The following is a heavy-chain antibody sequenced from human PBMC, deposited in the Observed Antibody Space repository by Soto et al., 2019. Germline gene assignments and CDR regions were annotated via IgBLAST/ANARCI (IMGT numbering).Heavy chain of an antibody. D-gene: IGHD3-10*01. V-gene: IGHV3-23*01. CDR1: GFTFSSYA. Sequence: EVQLLDSGGGLVQPGGSLRLSCEASGFTFSSYAMSWVRQAPGKGLEWVSSINQNGGSANYADSVKGRFTISRDDSKNILSLQMNSLRAEDTAIYYCAKNYYFDCWGQGTLVTVSS. J-gene: IGHJ4*02. CDR3: AKNYYFDC. CDR2: INQNGGSA.